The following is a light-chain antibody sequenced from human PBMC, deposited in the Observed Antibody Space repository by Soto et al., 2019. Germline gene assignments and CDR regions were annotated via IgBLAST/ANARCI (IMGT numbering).Light chain of an antibody. V-gene: IGKV3D-20*02. Sequence: EIVLTQSPGTLSLSPGQRATLSCRASQRLSASDIAWYQQKPGQAPKFLIYGVSSRATGIPDRFSGSGSGTDFTLTISSLEPEDFAVYYCQQRRKWPPITFGQGTRLEIK. CDR2: GVS. CDR1: QRLSASD. J-gene: IGKJ5*01. CDR3: QQRRKWPPIT.